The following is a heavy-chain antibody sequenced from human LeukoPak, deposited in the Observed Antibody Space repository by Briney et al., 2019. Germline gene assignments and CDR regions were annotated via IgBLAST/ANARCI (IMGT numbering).Heavy chain of an antibody. V-gene: IGHV3-30*02. CDR2: IRYDGSNK. Sequence: GESLRLSCAASGFTFRSYGMHWVRQAPGKGLEWVAYIRYDGSNKFYTVSVKGRFTISRDNSKNTLYLQMNSLRSEDTGVYYCANGGGAYDVIDYWGQGTLVTVSS. CDR3: ANGGGAYDVIDY. J-gene: IGHJ4*02. CDR1: GFTFRSYG. D-gene: IGHD3-16*01.